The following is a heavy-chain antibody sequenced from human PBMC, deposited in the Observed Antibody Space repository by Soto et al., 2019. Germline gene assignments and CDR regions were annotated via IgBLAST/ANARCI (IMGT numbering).Heavy chain of an antibody. CDR2: ISYDGSNK. V-gene: IGHV3-30*18. Sequence: PGGSLRLSCAASGFTFSSYGMHWVRQAPGKGLEWVAVISYDGSNKYYADSVKGRFTISRDNSKNTLYLQMNSLRAEDTVVYYCAKEGTAMVYGMDVWGQGTTVTVSS. CDR1: GFTFSSYG. D-gene: IGHD5-18*01. CDR3: AKEGTAMVYGMDV. J-gene: IGHJ6*02.